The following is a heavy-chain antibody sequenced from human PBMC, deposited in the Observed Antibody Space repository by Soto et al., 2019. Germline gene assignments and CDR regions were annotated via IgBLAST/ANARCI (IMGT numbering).Heavy chain of an antibody. CDR1: EITFSNYW. D-gene: IGHD4-4*01. Sequence: PGGSLRLSCAASEITFSNYWMSWVRQAPGKGLEWVANINQNGRDKYFVDSVKGRFTISRDNAKKSLYLQMNSLRVEDTAVYYCARELTTAVVNYGMDVWGQGTKVTVSS. CDR3: ARELTTAVVNYGMDV. J-gene: IGHJ6*02. V-gene: IGHV3-7*01. CDR2: INQNGRDK.